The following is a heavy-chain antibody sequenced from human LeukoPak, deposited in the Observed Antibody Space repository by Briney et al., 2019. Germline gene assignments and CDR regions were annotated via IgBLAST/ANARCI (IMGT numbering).Heavy chain of an antibody. CDR3: ASYCSSTSCYRGSFDY. CDR2: IYYSGST. D-gene: IGHD2-2*01. CDR1: GGSISSYY. Sequence: SETLSLTCTVSGGSISSYYWSWIRQPPGKGLEWIGYIYYSGSTNYNPSLKSRVTISVDTSKNQFSLKLSSVTAADTAVYYCASYCSSTSCYRGSFDYWGQGTLVTVSP. V-gene: IGHV4-59*01. J-gene: IGHJ4*02.